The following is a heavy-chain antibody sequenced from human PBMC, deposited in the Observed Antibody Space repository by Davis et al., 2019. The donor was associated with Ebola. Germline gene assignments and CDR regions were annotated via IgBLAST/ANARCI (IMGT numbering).Heavy chain of an antibody. CDR3: ARERRFSSWFDY. D-gene: IGHD6-13*01. J-gene: IGHJ5*01. V-gene: IGHV1-69*11. Sequence: SVKVSCKASGDTFSRFAITWVRHAPGQGLVWMGTIVPFLRSTKYAQSFQGRVTITADESTGTAYMEVSSLRYEDTAIYYCARERRFSSWFDYWGQGTLVTVSS. CDR2: IVPFLRST. CDR1: GDTFSRFA.